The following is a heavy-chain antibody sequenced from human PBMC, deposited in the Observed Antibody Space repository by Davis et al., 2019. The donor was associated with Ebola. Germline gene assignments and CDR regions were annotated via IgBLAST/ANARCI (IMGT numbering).Heavy chain of an antibody. CDR3: ATSMVGGLDY. CDR2: IHSDGTST. Sequence: HTGGSLRLSCAASGFSFSSTWMHWVRHAPGKGLVWVSRIHSDGTSTIYTDSVKGRFTISRDNSKNTLYVQMSSLTAEDTAVYYCATSMVGGLDYWGQGTPVTVSS. CDR1: GFSFSSTW. D-gene: IGHD2-8*01. J-gene: IGHJ4*02. V-gene: IGHV3-74*01.